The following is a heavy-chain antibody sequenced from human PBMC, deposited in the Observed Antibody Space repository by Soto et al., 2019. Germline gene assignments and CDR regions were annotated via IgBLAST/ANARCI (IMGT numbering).Heavy chain of an antibody. J-gene: IGHJ6*02. CDR2: ISGSGGST. CDR3: AKEQADNNLYYYGMDV. CDR1: GFTFSSYA. Sequence: PGGSLRLSCAASGFTFSSYAMSWVRQAPGKGLEWVSAISGSGGSTYYADSVKGRFTISRDNSKNTLYLQMNSLRAEDTAVYYCAKEQADNNLYYYGMDVWGQGTTVTVSS. D-gene: IGHD1-20*01. V-gene: IGHV3-23*01.